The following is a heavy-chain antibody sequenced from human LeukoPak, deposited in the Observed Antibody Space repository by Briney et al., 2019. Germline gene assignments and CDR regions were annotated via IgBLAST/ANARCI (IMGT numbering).Heavy chain of an antibody. D-gene: IGHD3-10*01. CDR2: IYHSGSD. J-gene: IGHJ1*01. Sequence: SETLSLTCTVSGGSISSGDNYWSWIRQHPGKGLEWIGYIYHSGSDYYNPSLKSRVTISVDTSKNQFSLKLSSVTAADTAVYYCARAHYGSGQYFQHWGQGTLVTVSS. CDR1: GGSISSGDNY. CDR3: ARAHYGSGQYFQH. V-gene: IGHV4-31*02.